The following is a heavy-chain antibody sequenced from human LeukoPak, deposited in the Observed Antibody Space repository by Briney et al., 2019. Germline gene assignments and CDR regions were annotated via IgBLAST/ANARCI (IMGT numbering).Heavy chain of an antibody. V-gene: IGHV4-59*12. CDR3: AREPETGAYYYYYYMDV. CDR2: FYYSGST. J-gene: IGHJ6*03. Sequence: SETLSLTCTVSGGSISSYYWSWIRQPPGKGLEWIGYFYYSGSTNYNPSLKSRVTISVDTSKNQFSLKLSSVTAADTAVYYCAREPETGAYYYYYYMDVWGKGTTVTVSS. CDR1: GGSISSYY. D-gene: IGHD7-27*01.